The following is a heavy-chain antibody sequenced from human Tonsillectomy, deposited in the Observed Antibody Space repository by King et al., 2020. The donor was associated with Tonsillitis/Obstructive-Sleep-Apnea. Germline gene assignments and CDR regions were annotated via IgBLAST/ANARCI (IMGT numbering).Heavy chain of an antibody. CDR2: INPFDSNT. V-gene: IGHV5-51*01. Sequence: VQLVQSGAEVKKPGESLKISCKGSGYTFITYWIGWVRQMPGKGLEWMGIINPFDSNTRYSPSFQGQVTISVDKSISTAYLQWSSLKASDPAMYYCARHVRKEGTTVRYLDYWGQGTLVTVSS. CDR3: ARHVRKEGTTVRYLDY. D-gene: IGHD1-1*01. CDR1: GYTFITYW. J-gene: IGHJ4*02.